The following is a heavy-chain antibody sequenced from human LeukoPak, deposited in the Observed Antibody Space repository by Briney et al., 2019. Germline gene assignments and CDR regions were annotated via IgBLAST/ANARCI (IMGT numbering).Heavy chain of an antibody. V-gene: IGHV4-30-4*01. CDR2: IYHSGST. CDR3: ARGLRGIMLRGGITDLNWFDP. D-gene: IGHD3-10*01. Sequence: KASETLSLTCTVSGGSISSGDYYWTWIRQPPGKGLEWIGYIYHSGSTHYKASLKSRLTISLDTSKNQFSLRLTSVTAADTAVYFCARGLRGIMLRGGITDLNWFDPWGQGALVAVSS. CDR1: GGSISSGDYY. J-gene: IGHJ5*02.